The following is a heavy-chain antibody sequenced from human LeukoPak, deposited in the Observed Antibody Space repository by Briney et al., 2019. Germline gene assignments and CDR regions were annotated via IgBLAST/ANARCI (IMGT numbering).Heavy chain of an antibody. CDR3: AKDPCGGDCYSVDY. J-gene: IGHJ4*02. V-gene: IGHV3-30*02. CDR2: IRYDGSNK. CDR1: GFTFISYG. D-gene: IGHD2-21*01. Sequence: PGGSLMLSCAASGFTFISYGMHWFRQAPGKGLEWVALIRYDGSNKYYADSVKGRFTISRDNSKNTLYLQMNGLRAEDTAVYYCAKDPCGGDCYSVDYWGQGTLATVSS.